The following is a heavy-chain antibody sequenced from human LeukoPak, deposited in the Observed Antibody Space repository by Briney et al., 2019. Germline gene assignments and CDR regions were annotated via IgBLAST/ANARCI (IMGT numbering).Heavy chain of an antibody. Sequence: VASVKVSCKASGCTFTSNYMLWVRQAPGQGLEWMGIINPSGGSTSYAQKFQGRVTMTRDTSTSTVYMELSSLRSEDTAVYYCARVGGNYPINWGQGSLVTVSS. CDR1: GCTFTSNY. V-gene: IGHV1-46*01. CDR3: ARVGGNYPIN. J-gene: IGHJ4*02. CDR2: INPSGGST. D-gene: IGHD1-26*01.